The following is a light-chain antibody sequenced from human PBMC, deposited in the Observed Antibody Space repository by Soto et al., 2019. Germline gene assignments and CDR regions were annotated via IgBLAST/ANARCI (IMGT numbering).Light chain of an antibody. Sequence: QSVLTQPDSVSGAPGQSITISCTGTSSDVGGYNYVSWYQQHPGKAPKVMIFEVSNRPSGVSNRFSGSKSGNTASLTISGLQADDEADYYCHPDPSTSTPVFGSGPNVTGL. CDR1: SSDVGGYNY. J-gene: IGLJ1*01. V-gene: IGLV2-14*01. CDR3: HPDPSTSTPV. CDR2: EVS.